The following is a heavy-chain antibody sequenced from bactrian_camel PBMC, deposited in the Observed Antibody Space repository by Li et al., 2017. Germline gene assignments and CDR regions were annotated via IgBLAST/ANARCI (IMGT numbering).Heavy chain of an antibody. CDR2: IAYDDRST. D-gene: IGHD3*01. J-gene: IGHJ4*01. Sequence: HVQLVESGGGSVQAGGSLRLSCAASGYTYNRNCMAWFRQAPGKEREGVAGIAYDDRSTYYADSMKGRFTISRDNANNMVYLQLNSLKTEDAAMYYCAKDPRRPSDFSDSGLIRDLVAKWGQGTQVTVS. CDR1: GYTYNRNC. CDR3: AKDPRRPSDFSDSGLIRDLVAK. V-gene: IGHV3S1*01.